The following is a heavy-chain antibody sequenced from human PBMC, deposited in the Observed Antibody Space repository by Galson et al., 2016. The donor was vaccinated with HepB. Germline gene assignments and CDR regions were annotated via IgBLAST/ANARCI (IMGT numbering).Heavy chain of an antibody. V-gene: IGHV5-51*01. J-gene: IGHJ5*02. CDR1: GYGFMNYW. D-gene: IGHD3-16*01. CDR2: IFPHDSNT. CDR3: ALGGGPGNWFDP. Sequence: QSGAEVKKPGDSLKISCKASGYGFMNYWIGWVRQMPGKGLEWIGIIFPHDSNTRYSPSFQGQVTISADMSITTAYLQWSSLKASDTAMYYCALGGGPGNWFDPWGQGTLVTVSS.